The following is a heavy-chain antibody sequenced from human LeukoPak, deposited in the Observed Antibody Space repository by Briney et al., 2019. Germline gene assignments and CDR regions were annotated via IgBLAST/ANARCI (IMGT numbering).Heavy chain of an antibody. CDR3: ARDGGLVTAIGLFDY. D-gene: IGHD2-21*02. J-gene: IGHJ4*02. CDR1: GFTFSSFA. V-gene: IGHV3-21*01. CDR2: ISSSSYI. Sequence: GGSLRLSCAASGFTFSSFAMSWVRQAPGKGLEWVSSISSSSYIYYTDSVKGRFTISRDNAKNSLYLQMNSLRAEDTAVYYCARDGGLVTAIGLFDYWGQGTLVTVSS.